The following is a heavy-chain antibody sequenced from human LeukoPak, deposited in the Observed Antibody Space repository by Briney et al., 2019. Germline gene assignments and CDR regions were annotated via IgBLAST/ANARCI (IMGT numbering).Heavy chain of an antibody. Sequence: GGSLRLSCAASGFSVSNYWMDWVRQAPGKGPEWVANMKQDGSVKFFMESARGRFTISRDNAKNSLYLQMNSLRAEDTAVYYCATGSHFEYWGQGTLVTVSS. J-gene: IGHJ4*02. D-gene: IGHD3-10*01. V-gene: IGHV3-7*05. CDR3: ATGSHFEY. CDR2: MKQDGSVK. CDR1: GFSVSNYW.